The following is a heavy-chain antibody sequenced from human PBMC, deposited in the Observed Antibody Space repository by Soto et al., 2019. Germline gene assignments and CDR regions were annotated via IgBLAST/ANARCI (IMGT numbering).Heavy chain of an antibody. D-gene: IGHD3-22*01. Sequence: QVQLVESGGGVVQPGRSLRLSCAAPGFTFSSYAMHWVRQAPGRGLEWVAVISYDGSNKYYADPVRGRFTISRDNSKNTLYLQMNSLRAEDTAVYYCARDTDTYYYDSSGYSDWGQGTLVTVSS. CDR1: GFTFSSYA. J-gene: IGHJ4*02. CDR3: ARDTDTYYYDSSGYSD. CDR2: ISYDGSNK. V-gene: IGHV3-30-3*01.